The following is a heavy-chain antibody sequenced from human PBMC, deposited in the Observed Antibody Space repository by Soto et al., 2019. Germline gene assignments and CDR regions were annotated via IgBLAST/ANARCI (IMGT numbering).Heavy chain of an antibody. V-gene: IGHV3-49*03. CDR3: TRVVTTLGWYYYYMDV. D-gene: IGHD4-17*01. CDR1: GFTFGDYA. CDR2: IRSKAYGGTT. J-gene: IGHJ6*03. Sequence: GGSLRLSCTASGFTFGDYAMSWFRQAPGKGLEWVGFIRSKAYGGTTEYAASVKGRFTISRDDSKSIAYLQMNSLKTEDTAVYYCTRVVTTLGWYYYYMDVWGKGTTVTVSS.